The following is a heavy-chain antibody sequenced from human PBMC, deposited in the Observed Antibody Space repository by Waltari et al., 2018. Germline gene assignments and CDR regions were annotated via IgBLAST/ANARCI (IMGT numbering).Heavy chain of an antibody. J-gene: IGHJ5*02. CDR1: GFTFSSYD. CDR2: MWYDGINK. CDR3: ARAALVRRNKLNWFDP. Sequence: QVQLVESGGGVVQPGRSLRLSCAASGFTFSSYDMHWIRQAPGKGLEWVAVMWYDGINKYYADSVKGRFTVSRDDSRDTLYLQMNSLRAEDTAVYYCARAALVRRNKLNWFDPWGQGTLVTVSS. D-gene: IGHD1-1*01. V-gene: IGHV3-33*01.